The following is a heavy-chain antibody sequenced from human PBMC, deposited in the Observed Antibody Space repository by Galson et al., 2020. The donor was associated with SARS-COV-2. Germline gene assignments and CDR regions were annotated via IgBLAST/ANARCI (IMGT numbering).Heavy chain of an antibody. CDR2: IYYSGST. D-gene: IGHD2-15*01. CDR1: GGSISSYY. CDR3: ARDLGSPPYDYYGMDV. V-gene: IGHV4-59*13. J-gene: IGHJ6*02. Sequence: SETLSLTCTVSGGSISSYYWSWIRQPPGKGLEWIGYIYYSGSTNYNPSLKSRVTISVDTSKNQFSLKLSSVTAADTAVYYCARDLGSPPYDYYGMDVWGQGTTVTVSS.